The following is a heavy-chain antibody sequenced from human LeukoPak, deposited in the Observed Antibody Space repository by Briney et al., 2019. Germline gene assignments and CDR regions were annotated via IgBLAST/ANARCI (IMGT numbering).Heavy chain of an antibody. CDR2: ISASGGNT. Sequence: GGSLRLSCAASGFTFTSYGMSWVRQAPGKGLEWVSSISASGGNTYYADSVKGRFAISRDSSKDTLYLQMNSLRAEDAAVYCCAKRKGAPVYSNPIDYWGQGTLVTVSS. D-gene: IGHD4-11*01. CDR3: AKRKGAPVYSNPIDY. J-gene: IGHJ4*02. V-gene: IGHV3-23*01. CDR1: GFTFTSYG.